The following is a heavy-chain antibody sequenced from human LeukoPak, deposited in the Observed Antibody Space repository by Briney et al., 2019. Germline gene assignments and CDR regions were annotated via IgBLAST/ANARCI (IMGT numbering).Heavy chain of an antibody. CDR1: GYSISSGYY. CDR2: ISYTGNT. D-gene: IGHD1-26*01. J-gene: IGHJ3*02. Sequence: PSETLSLTCTVSGYSISSGYYWSWIRQSPGKGLEWIGYISYTGNTNYNPSLKSRVTISVDTSKNQFSLKLSSVTAADTAVYYCAREGGFHSPAGIWGQGTMVTVSS. V-gene: IGHV4-38-2*02. CDR3: AREGGFHSPAGI.